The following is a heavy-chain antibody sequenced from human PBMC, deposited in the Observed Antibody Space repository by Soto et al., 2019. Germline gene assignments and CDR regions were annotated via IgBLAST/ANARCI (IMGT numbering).Heavy chain of an antibody. Sequence: GGSLRLSCAASGFIFSSYWMHWVRQAPGKGLVWVSRINNDGTSTTYADSVKGRFTISRDNAKNTLYLQMNSLRVEDTAVYYCAREDSQRGFDYWGQGNLVTVSS. CDR2: INNDGTST. D-gene: IGHD2-2*01. CDR3: AREDSQRGFDY. J-gene: IGHJ4*02. V-gene: IGHV3-74*01. CDR1: GFIFSSYW.